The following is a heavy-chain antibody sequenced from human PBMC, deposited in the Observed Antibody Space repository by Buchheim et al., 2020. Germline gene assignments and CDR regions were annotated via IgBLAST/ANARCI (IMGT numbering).Heavy chain of an antibody. V-gene: IGHV4-39*01. CDR3: ARTLRRGIAAAGTLNY. D-gene: IGHD6-13*01. CDR2: IYYSGST. Sequence: QLQLQESGPGLVKPSETLSLTCTVSGGSISSSSYYWGWIRQPPGKGLEWIGSIYYSGSTYYNPSLKSRVTISVDTSKNQFSLKLSSVTAADTAVYYCARTLRRGIAAAGTLNYWGQGTL. J-gene: IGHJ4*02. CDR1: GGSISSSSYY.